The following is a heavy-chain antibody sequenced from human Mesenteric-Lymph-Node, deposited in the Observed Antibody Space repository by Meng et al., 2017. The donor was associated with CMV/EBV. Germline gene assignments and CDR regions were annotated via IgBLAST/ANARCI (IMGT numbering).Heavy chain of an antibody. J-gene: IGHJ5*02. CDR1: GFTFSDYY. D-gene: IGHD2-8*01. Sequence: GESLKISCAASGFTFSDYYMSWIRQAPGKGLEWVANIKQDGSEENYLDSVKGRFSISRDNAKNTLYLQMDSLRAEDTAVYYCARDHSQSCSDGVCYLNWFDPWGQGTLVTVSS. CDR2: IKQDGSEE. CDR3: ARDHSQSCSDGVCYLNWFDP. V-gene: IGHV3-7*01.